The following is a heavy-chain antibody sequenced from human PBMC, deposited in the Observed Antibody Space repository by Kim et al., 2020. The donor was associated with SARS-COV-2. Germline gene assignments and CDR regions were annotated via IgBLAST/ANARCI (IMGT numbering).Heavy chain of an antibody. CDR3: AGGSLTPAGYFQH. Sequence: SETLSLTCTVSGGSISSGGYYWSWIRQHPGKGLEWIGYIYYSGSTYYNPSLKSRVTISVDTSKNQFSLKLSSVTAADTAVYYCAGGSLTPAGYFQHWGQGTLVTVSS. V-gene: IGHV4-31*03. D-gene: IGHD1-26*01. CDR2: IYYSGST. J-gene: IGHJ1*01. CDR1: GGSISSGGYY.